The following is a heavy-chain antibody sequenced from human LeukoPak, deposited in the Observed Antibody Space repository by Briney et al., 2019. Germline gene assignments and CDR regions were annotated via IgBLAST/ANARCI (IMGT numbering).Heavy chain of an antibody. Sequence: SETLSLTCAVYGGSFSGYYWGWVRQSPGKGLEWIGSIYYSGSTYYNPSLKSRFTISVDTSQNQFSLNLSSVTAADTALYYCARLRSGYSGYDSFDYWGQGSLVTVSS. CDR3: ARLRSGYSGYDSFDY. CDR1: GGSFSGYY. J-gene: IGHJ4*02. D-gene: IGHD5-12*01. V-gene: IGHV4-34*01. CDR2: IYYSGST.